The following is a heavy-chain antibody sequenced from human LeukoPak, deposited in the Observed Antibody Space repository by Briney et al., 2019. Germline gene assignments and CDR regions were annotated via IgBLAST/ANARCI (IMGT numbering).Heavy chain of an antibody. V-gene: IGHV3-66*01. CDR2: IYSGGST. D-gene: IGHD1-26*01. J-gene: IGHJ3*02. CDR1: GFTVSSNY. CDR3: ARGRSGSYSDAFDI. Sequence: GGSLRLSCAASGFTVSSNYMSWVRQAPGKGLEWVSVIYSGGSTYYGDSVKGRFTISRDKSKNTLYLQMNSLRAEDTAVYYCARGRSGSYSDAFDIWGQGTMVTVSS.